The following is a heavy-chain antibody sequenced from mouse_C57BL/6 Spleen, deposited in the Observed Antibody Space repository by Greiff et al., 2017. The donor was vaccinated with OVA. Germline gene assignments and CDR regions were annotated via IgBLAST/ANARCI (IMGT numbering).Heavy chain of an antibody. V-gene: IGHV1-64*01. CDR1: GYTFTSYW. J-gene: IGHJ2*01. CDR3: ARDSSGYVKNY. Sequence: QVQLQQPGAELVKPGASVKLSCKASGYTFTSYWMHWVKQRPGQGLEWIGMIHPNSGSTNYNEKFKSKATLTVDKSSSTAYMQLSSLTSEDSAVYYCARDSSGYVKNYWGQGTTLTVSS. D-gene: IGHD3-2*02. CDR2: IHPNSGST.